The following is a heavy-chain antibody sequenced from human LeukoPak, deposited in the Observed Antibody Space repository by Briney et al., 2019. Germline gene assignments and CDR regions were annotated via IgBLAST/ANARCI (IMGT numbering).Heavy chain of an antibody. CDR2: IRYDGSNK. Sequence: GGSLRISFAGSGFTFRSYGMLWGRQAPSKGLEGVAFIRYDGSNKYYAHSVKGRFTISRENSKKSLYLQMNSLRAEDTAVYYCARDHSGSYAGAFDIWGQGTMVTVSS. V-gene: IGHV3-30*02. CDR1: GFTFRSYG. J-gene: IGHJ3*02. D-gene: IGHD1-26*01. CDR3: ARDHSGSYAGAFDI.